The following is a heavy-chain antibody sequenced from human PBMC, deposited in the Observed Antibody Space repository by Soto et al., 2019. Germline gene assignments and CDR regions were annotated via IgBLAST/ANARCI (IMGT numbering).Heavy chain of an antibody. CDR1: GGSFSGYY. J-gene: IGHJ4*02. CDR2: INHSGST. CDR3: ARIHLGRGDFEY. Sequence: PSETLSLTCAVYGGSFSGYYWIWIRQPPGKGLEWIGEINHSGSTNYNPSLKSRVTISVDTSKNQFSLKLSSVTAADTAVYYCARIHLGRGDFEYWGQGTLVTVSS. D-gene: IGHD7-27*01. V-gene: IGHV4-34*01.